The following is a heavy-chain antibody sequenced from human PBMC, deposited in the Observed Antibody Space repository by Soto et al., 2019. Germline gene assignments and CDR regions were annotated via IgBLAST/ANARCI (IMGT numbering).Heavy chain of an antibody. CDR3: ARAFSQLFHAFDI. Sequence: ASVKVSCKASGYTFTGYYMHWVRQAPGQGLEWMGWINPNSGGTNYAQKFQGWVTMTRDTSISTAYMELSRLRSDDTAVYYCARAFSQLFHAFDIWGQGTMVTVSS. V-gene: IGHV1-2*04. CDR2: INPNSGGT. J-gene: IGHJ3*02. D-gene: IGHD6-13*01. CDR1: GYTFTGYY.